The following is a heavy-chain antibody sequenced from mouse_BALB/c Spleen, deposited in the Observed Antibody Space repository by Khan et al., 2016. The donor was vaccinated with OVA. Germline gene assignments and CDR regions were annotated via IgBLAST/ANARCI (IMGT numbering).Heavy chain of an antibody. CDR1: GFSLSDYG. J-gene: IGHJ4*01. Sequence: QVQLQQSGPGLVAPSQNLSITCTVSGFSLSDYGVSWIRQPPGKGLEWLGVIWGGGSTYYNSALKSRLSISKDNSKSQVFLKMSSLQSDDTAMFDCAKGIWSYYYTLDYWGQGTSVTVSS. CDR3: AKGIWSYYYTLDY. V-gene: IGHV2-6-5*01. CDR2: IWGGGST.